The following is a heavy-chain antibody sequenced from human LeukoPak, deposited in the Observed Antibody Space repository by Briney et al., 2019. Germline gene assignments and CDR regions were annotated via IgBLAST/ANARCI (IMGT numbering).Heavy chain of an antibody. CDR3: ARGPSSGSRWDYFDY. CDR1: GFPFSSYS. CDR2: ISSSSSYI. Sequence: GGSLRLSCAASGFPFSSYSMNWVRQAPGKGLEWVSSISSSSSYIYYADSVKGRFTISRDNAKNSLYLQMNSLRAEDTAVYYCARGPSSGSRWDYFDYWGQGTLVTVSS. J-gene: IGHJ4*02. D-gene: IGHD3-10*01. V-gene: IGHV3-21*01.